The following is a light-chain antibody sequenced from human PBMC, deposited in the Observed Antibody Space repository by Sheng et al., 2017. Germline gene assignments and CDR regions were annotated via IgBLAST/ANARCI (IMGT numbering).Light chain of an antibody. CDR3: QQYNNWPPTT. J-gene: IGKJ3*01. V-gene: IGKV3-11*01. CDR2: DAY. Sequence: EIVLTQSPATLSLSPGERATFFCRASQSVTTNLGWYQQRPGQAPRLLIYDAYKRATGIPARFSGSGSGTDFTLTISSLQSDDVAIYYCQQYNNWPPTTFGPGTRV. CDR1: QSVTTN.